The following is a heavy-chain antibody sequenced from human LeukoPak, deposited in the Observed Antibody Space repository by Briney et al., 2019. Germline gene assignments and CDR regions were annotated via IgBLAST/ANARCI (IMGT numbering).Heavy chain of an antibody. Sequence: SETLSLTCAVSGYSISSNYYCGWIRQPPGKGLEWIGSIYHSGSTSYNPSLKSRVTISVDTSKNQFSLKLSSVTAADTAVYYCARNESSGGPIGNYYRFDYWGQGTLVTVSS. J-gene: IGHJ4*02. CDR3: ARNESSGGPIGNYYRFDY. CDR2: IYHSGST. V-gene: IGHV4-38-2*01. CDR1: GYSISSNYY. D-gene: IGHD1-26*01.